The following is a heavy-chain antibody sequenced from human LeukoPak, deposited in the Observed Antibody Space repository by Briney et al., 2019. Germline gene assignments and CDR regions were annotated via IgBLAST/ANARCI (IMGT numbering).Heavy chain of an antibody. V-gene: IGHV1-18*01. CDR3: ARAPQYYYDSSGYLH. D-gene: IGHD3-22*01. Sequence: GASVKVSCKASGYTFTSYGISWVRQAPGQGLEWVGWISAYNGNTNYAQKLQGRVTMTTDTSTSTAYMELRSLRSDDTAAYYCARAPQYYYDSSGYLHWGQGTLVTVSS. J-gene: IGHJ4*02. CDR1: GYTFTSYG. CDR2: ISAYNGNT.